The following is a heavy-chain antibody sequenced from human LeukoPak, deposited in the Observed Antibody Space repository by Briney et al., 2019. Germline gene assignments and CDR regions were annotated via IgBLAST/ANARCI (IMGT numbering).Heavy chain of an antibody. D-gene: IGHD3-10*01. J-gene: IGHJ4*02. V-gene: IGHV3-48*02. CDR1: GFTFNSYS. CDR2: ISSSSSSI. CDR3: ARYGDDGSGSPNFDY. Sequence: GGPLRLSCAASGFTFNSYSMTWVRQAPGKGLEWVAYISSSSSSIYYADPVRGRFTISRDNAKNSLYLEMNSLRDEDTAVYYCARYGDDGSGSPNFDYWGQGTLVTVSS.